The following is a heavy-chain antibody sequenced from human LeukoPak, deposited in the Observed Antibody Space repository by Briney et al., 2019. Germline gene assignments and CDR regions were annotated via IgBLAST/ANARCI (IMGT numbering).Heavy chain of an antibody. CDR3: AKDITPSSKSGYFDY. CDR2: ISWDGGST. J-gene: IGHJ4*02. Sequence: PGGPLRLSCAASGFTFDDYTMHWVRQAPGKGLEWVSLISWDGGSTYYADSVKGRFTISRDNSKNSLYLQMNSLRTEDTALYYCAKDITPSSKSGYFDYWGQGTLVTVSS. CDR1: GFTFDDYT. V-gene: IGHV3-43*01. D-gene: IGHD4-11*01.